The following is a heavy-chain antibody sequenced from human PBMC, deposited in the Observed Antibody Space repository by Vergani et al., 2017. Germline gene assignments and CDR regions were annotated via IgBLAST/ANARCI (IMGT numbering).Heavy chain of an antibody. V-gene: IGHV4-38-2*01. CDR2: IYLSGRI. D-gene: IGHD3-9*01. Sequence: QVQLQESGPGLVKPSETLSLTCAVSGFSIDNGYYWDWIRQPPGKGREWIGNIYLSGRIHFNPSLKSRVTISVDTSNNHISLRLNSLTAADTTVHYCAGRSGIVYDIFSGTQYFFDFWGQGTLVTVSS. CDR1: GFSIDNGYY. CDR3: AGRSGIVYDIFSGTQYFFDF. J-gene: IGHJ4*02.